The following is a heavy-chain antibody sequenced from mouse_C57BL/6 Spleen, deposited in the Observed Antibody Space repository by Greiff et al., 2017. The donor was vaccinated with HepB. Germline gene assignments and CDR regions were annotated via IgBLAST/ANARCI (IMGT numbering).Heavy chain of an antibody. CDR1: GFTFSSYA. CDR3: ARDGDDGPGDY. Sequence: DVKLVESGGGLVKPGGSLKLSCAASGFTFSSYAMSWVRQTPEKRLEWVATISDGGSYTYYPDNVKGRFTISRDNAKNNLYLQMSHLKSEDTAMYYCARDGDDGPGDYWGQGTTLTVSS. CDR2: ISDGGSYT. D-gene: IGHD2-3*01. V-gene: IGHV5-4*01. J-gene: IGHJ2*01.